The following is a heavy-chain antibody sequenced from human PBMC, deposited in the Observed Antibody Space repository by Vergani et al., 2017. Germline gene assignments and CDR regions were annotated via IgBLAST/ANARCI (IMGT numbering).Heavy chain of an antibody. CDR2: IYSGGST. CDR1: GFTVSSNY. Sequence: EVQLVETGGGLIQPGGSLRLSCAASGFTVSSNYMSWVRQAPGKGLEWVSVIYSGGSTYYADSVKGRFTISRDNSKNTLYLQMTSLRAEDTAVYYCARAQRSYYYGMDVWGQGTTVTVSS. CDR3: ARAQRSYYYGMDV. J-gene: IGHJ6*02. V-gene: IGHV3-53*02. D-gene: IGHD6-25*01.